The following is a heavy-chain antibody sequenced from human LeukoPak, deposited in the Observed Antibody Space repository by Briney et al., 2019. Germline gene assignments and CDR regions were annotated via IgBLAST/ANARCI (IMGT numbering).Heavy chain of an antibody. CDR2: IYYNGKT. CDR1: GGAITDSNSY. J-gene: IGHJ3*02. CDR3: ARYSGSHYAFDI. D-gene: IGHD1-26*01. V-gene: IGHV4-39*01. Sequence: PSETLSLTGPVSGGAITDSNSYWGWIRQPPGKGLEWIGNIYYNGKTFYNESVKSRVTISVDTSKNQFSLKLSSVTAADTALFYCARYSGSHYAFDIWGQGTMVTVSS.